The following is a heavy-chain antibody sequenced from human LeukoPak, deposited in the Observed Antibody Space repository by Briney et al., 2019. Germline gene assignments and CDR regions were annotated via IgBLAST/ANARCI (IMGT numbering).Heavy chain of an antibody. CDR1: GFTFSSYG. Sequence: GGSLRLSCAASGFTFSSYGMSWFRQAPGKGLEWVSAISGSGGSTYYADSVKGRFTISRDNSKNKLYLQMNSLRAEDTAVYYCAKARSSSWAYYFDYWGQGTLVTVSS. V-gene: IGHV3-23*01. J-gene: IGHJ4*02. CDR3: AKARSSSWAYYFDY. CDR2: ISGSGGST. D-gene: IGHD6-13*01.